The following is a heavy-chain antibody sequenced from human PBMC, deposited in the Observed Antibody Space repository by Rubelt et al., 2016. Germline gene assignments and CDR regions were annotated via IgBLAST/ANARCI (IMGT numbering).Heavy chain of an antibody. CDR2: ISESGGGT. Sequence: GLEWVSTISESGGGTYYADSVKGRFTISRDNSKNTLYLRMNSLRAEDTAVYYCARDGSELLTYDYWGQGTLVTVSS. V-gene: IGHV3-23*01. D-gene: IGHD1-26*01. J-gene: IGHJ4*02. CDR3: ARDGSELLTYDY.